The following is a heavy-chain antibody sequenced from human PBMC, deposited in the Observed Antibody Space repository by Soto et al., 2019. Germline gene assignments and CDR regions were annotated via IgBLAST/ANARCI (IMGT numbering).Heavy chain of an antibody. J-gene: IGHJ4*02. CDR2: ISYDGSNK. V-gene: IGHV3-30*18. Sequence: GGSLRLSCAASGFTFSSYGMHWVRQAPGKGLEWVAVISYDGSNKYYADSVKGRFTISRDNSKNTLYLQMNSLRAEDTAVYYCAKDYHAGTRFGVVIRQPVYFWGQGTLVTVSS. D-gene: IGHD3-3*01. CDR3: AKDYHAGTRFGVVIRQPVYF. CDR1: GFTFSSYG.